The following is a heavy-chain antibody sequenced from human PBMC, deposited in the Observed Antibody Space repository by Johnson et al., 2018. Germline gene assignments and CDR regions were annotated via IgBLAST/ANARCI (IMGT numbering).Heavy chain of an antibody. CDR3: ARDSPLIRGAFDI. CDR2: ISYDGSNK. CDR1: GFTFSSYA. D-gene: IGHD2-8*01. J-gene: IGHJ3*02. V-gene: IGHV3-30-3*01. Sequence: QVQLVESGGGVVQPGRSLRLSCAASGFTFSSYAMHWVRQAPGKGLEWVAVISYDGSNKYYADSVKGRFTLSRDNSKNTLYLQMNSLRAEDTARYYCARDSPLIRGAFDIWGQGTMVTVSS.